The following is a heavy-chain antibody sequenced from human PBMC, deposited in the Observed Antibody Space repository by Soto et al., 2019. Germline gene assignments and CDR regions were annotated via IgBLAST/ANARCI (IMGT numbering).Heavy chain of an antibody. Sequence: QVQLVQSGAEVEKPGSSVKVSCKASGATFSRNTITWVRQAPGQGLEWIGRIIPLFGITAFAQKFRDRVTITADKSPTTAYMGLSSLSSEDTAVYYCATEDGVRARALIPAAIDAMDVWGQGTTVTVTS. J-gene: IGHJ6*02. CDR1: GATFSRNT. V-gene: IGHV1-69*08. CDR2: IIPLFGIT. CDR3: ATEDGVRARALIPAAIDAMDV. D-gene: IGHD2-2*02.